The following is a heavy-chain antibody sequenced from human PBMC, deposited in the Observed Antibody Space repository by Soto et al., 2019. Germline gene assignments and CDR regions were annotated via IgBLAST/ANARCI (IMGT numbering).Heavy chain of an antibody. CDR3: ARGVENIVVVLDVFGYYGMDV. J-gene: IGHJ6*02. CDR1: GYSFTSYA. V-gene: IGHV1-3*01. D-gene: IGHD2-2*01. CDR2: INAGNGNT. Sequence: QVQLVQSGAEVKKPGASVKVSCKASGYSFTSYAIYWVRQAPGQRLEWMGWINAGNGNTKYSQKLQGRVTFTGDTSASTAHMELSSVRSEDTAVYFCARGVENIVVVLDVFGYYGMDVWGQGTTVTVSS.